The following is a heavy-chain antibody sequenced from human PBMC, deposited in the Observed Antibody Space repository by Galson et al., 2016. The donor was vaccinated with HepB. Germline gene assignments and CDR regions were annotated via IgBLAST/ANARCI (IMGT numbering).Heavy chain of an antibody. CDR1: GFTVTNYA. CDR3: ARDRREMPTNLAY. CDR2: VSYDGDNT. J-gene: IGHJ4*02. V-gene: IGHV3-30-3*01. Sequence: SLRLSCAASGFTVTNYAMHWVRHSPGKGLEWVAVVSYDGDNTYYADSVKGRFTISRDTSKKTLYLEMNSLRTEDTAVYYCARDRREMPTNLAYWGQGTLVTVSS. D-gene: IGHD5-24*01.